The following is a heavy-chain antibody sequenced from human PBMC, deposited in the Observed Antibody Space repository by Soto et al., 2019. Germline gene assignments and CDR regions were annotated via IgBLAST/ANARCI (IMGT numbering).Heavy chain of an antibody. CDR3: ARDHLLLGFGDEGGGGFDP. J-gene: IGHJ5*02. Sequence: QVQLVQSGAEVKKPGASVKVSCKASGYTFTSYGISWVRQAPGQGLEWMGWISAYNGNTNYAQKLQGRGTMTTDTSTSTAYRELRGLGSDDTAVYYCARDHLLLGFGDEGGGGFDPWGQGTLVTVSS. D-gene: IGHD3-10*01. V-gene: IGHV1-18*01. CDR1: GYTFTSYG. CDR2: ISAYNGNT.